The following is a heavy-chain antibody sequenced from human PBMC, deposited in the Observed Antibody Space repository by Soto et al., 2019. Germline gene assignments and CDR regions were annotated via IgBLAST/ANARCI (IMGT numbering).Heavy chain of an antibody. V-gene: IGHV3-9*01. D-gene: IGHD3-10*01. CDR2: ISYYSGSI. CDR3: AKDMGLWSQVFDS. Sequence: GGSLRLSCAASGFRFDDYGMHWVRQVPGKGLEWVSGISYYSGSIGYADSVKGRFTISRDNAKNSLYLQMNSLRAEDTAFYYYAKDMGLWSQVFDSWGQGTLVTVSS. CDR1: GFRFDDYG. J-gene: IGHJ4*02.